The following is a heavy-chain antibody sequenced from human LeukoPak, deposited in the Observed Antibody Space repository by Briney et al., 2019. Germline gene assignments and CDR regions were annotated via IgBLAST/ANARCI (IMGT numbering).Heavy chain of an antibody. CDR1: GYTLTSYA. CDR3: ARALISPSSSGSHDY. CDR2: INTNTGNP. Sequence: ASVKVSCKASGYTLTSYAMNWVRQAPGQGLEWMGWINTNTGNPTYAQGFTGRFVFSLDTSVSTAYLQISSLKAEDTAVYYCARALISPSSSGSHDYWGQGTLATVSS. D-gene: IGHD1-26*01. J-gene: IGHJ4*02. V-gene: IGHV7-4-1*02.